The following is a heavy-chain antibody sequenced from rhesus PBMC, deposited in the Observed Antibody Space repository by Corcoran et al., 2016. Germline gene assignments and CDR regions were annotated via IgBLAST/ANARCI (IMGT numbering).Heavy chain of an antibody. CDR1: GYSISSGYG. CDR3: ARDAGRGGLFGLPAWYFDL. CDR2: ISYSGST. D-gene: IGHD3-3*01. Sequence: QLQLQESGPGLVKPSETLSLTCAVSGYSISSGYGWSWIRQPPGKGLEWIGYISYSGSTSYNPALKSRVTSSRDTSKNQFSLKLSSVTAADTAVYYCARDAGRGGLFGLPAWYFDLWGPGTPITISS. V-gene: IGHV4-122*02. J-gene: IGHJ2*01.